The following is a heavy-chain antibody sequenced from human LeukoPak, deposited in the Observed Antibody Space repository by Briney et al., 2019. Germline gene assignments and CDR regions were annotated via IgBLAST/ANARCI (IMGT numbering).Heavy chain of an antibody. D-gene: IGHD4-17*01. J-gene: IGHJ4*02. V-gene: IGHV3-53*01. Sequence: GGSLRLSCAASGLTVSSNYMNWVRQAPGKGLEWVSVIHSGGSTYYADSVKGGFTISRDNSKSTLYLQMNSLRAEDTAVYYCARSLYGAYIDYWGQGTLVTVSS. CDR2: IHSGGST. CDR1: GLTVSSNY. CDR3: ARSLYGAYIDY.